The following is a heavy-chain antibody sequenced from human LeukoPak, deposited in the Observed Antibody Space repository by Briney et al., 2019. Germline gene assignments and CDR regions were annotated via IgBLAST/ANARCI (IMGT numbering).Heavy chain of an antibody. V-gene: IGHV1-69*05. CDR3: ARGRGIQLWLDY. CDR2: IIPIFGTA. CDR1: GGTFSSYA. J-gene: IGHJ4*02. Sequence: SVKVSCKASGGTFSSYAISWVRQAPGQGLEWMGRIIPIFGTANCAQKFEGRVTLTTDESTSTAYMELSSLSYEDTAVYYCARGRGIQLWLDYWGQGTLVTVSS. D-gene: IGHD5-18*01.